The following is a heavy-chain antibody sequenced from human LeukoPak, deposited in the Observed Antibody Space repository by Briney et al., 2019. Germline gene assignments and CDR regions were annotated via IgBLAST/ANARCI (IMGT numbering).Heavy chain of an antibody. D-gene: IGHD5-24*01. CDR1: GGTFSSYA. Sequence: GASVKVSCKASGGTFSSYAISWVRQAPGQGLEWMGGIIPIFGTVNYAQKFRGRVTITTDESTSTAYMELSSLRSEDTAVYYCASRDGYKRDYWGQGTLVTVSS. J-gene: IGHJ4*02. CDR3: ASRDGYKRDY. V-gene: IGHV1-69*05. CDR2: IIPIFGTV.